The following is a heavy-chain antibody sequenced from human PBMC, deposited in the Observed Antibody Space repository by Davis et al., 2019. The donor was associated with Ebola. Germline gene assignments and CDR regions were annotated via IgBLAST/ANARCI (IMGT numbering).Heavy chain of an antibody. Sequence: AASVKVSCKASGYTFTSYDINWVRQATGQGLEWMGWMNPNSGSTSYAQKFQGRVTMTRDTSTSTVYMELSSLRSEDTAVYYCARAVGSSSWYPLGYWGQGTLVTVSS. CDR3: ARAVGSSSWYPLGY. CDR2: MNPNSGST. D-gene: IGHD6-13*01. V-gene: IGHV1-8*01. J-gene: IGHJ4*02. CDR1: GYTFTSYD.